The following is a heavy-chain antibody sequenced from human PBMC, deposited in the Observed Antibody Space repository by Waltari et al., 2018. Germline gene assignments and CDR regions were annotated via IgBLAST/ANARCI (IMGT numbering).Heavy chain of an antibody. V-gene: IGHV3-53*01. J-gene: IGHJ4*02. CDR3: AKNKGWYGDGYFDY. CDR1: GFSVSTNY. CDR2: IYSDGRT. Sequence: DVQLVESGGGLIQPGGSLRLSCAASGFSVSTNYMIGVRQPPGKGREWVSVIYSDGRTFYADSVKGRFTISRDNSKNTLYLQMNSLRAEDTAVYYCAKNKGWYGDGYFDYWGQGTLITVSS. D-gene: IGHD6-19*01.